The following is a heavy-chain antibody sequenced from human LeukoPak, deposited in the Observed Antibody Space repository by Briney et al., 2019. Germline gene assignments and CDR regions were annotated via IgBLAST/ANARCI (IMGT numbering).Heavy chain of an antibody. V-gene: IGHV3-23*01. D-gene: IGHD3-9*01. Sequence: GGSLRLSCAASGFTFSSYAMSWVRQAPGKGLEWVSAISGSGGSTYYADSVKGRFTISRDNSKNTLYLQMNSLRAEDTAVYYCAKEAISVGYYDTLTRLDYRGQGTLVTVSS. J-gene: IGHJ4*02. CDR3: AKEAISVGYYDTLTRLDY. CDR2: ISGSGGST. CDR1: GFTFSSYA.